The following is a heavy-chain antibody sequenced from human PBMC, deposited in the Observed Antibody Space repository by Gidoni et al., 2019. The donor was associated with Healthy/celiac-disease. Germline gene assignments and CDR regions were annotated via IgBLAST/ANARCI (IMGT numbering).Heavy chain of an antibody. V-gene: IGHV3-30-3*01. CDR1: GFTFSSYA. D-gene: IGHD3-3*01. J-gene: IGHJ3*02. Sequence: QVQLVESGGGVVQPGRSLRLSCAASGFTFSSYAMHWVRQAPGKGLEWVAVISYDGSNKYYADSVKGRFTISRDNSKNTLYLQMNSLRAEDTAVYYCARSRFLEWSDHGAFDIWGQGTMVTVSS. CDR3: ARSRFLEWSDHGAFDI. CDR2: ISYDGSNK.